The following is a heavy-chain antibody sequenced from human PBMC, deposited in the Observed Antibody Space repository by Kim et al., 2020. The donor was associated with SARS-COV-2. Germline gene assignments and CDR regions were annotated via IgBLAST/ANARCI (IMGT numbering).Heavy chain of an antibody. CDR2: IKSETDGGTA. CDR3: NTVSMR. D-gene: IGHD2-2*01. J-gene: IGHJ4*02. CDR1: GIPFSNAW. Sequence: GGSLRLSCAVSGIPFSNAWFNWVRQSPGKGLEWVGRIKSETDGGTADLAAPVKGRFAISRDDSKNTLYLLMNNVKTDDSAVYYCNTVSMRWGQGTLVTVS. V-gene: IGHV3-15*01.